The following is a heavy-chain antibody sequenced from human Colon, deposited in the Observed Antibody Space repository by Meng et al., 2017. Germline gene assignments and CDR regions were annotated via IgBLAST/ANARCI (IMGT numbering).Heavy chain of an antibody. D-gene: IGHD2-15*01. J-gene: IGHJ4*02. Sequence: QVQLVQSGAEVRKPGASVKVSCKASGYTFVSDGITWVRQAPGQGLEWMGWINVYTTIKNYAQKFQDRVTMTTDTSTSTAYMELRSLTSEDTAVYYCARDPYCSGGSCYSDFWGQGTLVTVSS. V-gene: IGHV1-18*01. CDR1: GYTFVSDG. CDR3: ARDPYCSGGSCYSDF. CDR2: INVYTTIK.